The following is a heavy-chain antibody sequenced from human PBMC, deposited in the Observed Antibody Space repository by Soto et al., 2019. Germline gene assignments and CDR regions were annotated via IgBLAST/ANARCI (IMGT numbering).Heavy chain of an antibody. V-gene: IGHV3-30*03. D-gene: IGHD3-16*01. J-gene: IGHJ2*01. Sequence: PGGSLRLSCGAPGVTFKDYGMHWVRQAPGKGLEWVAVISYDGKQTYYADSVKGRFTISKDKSKRTLFLQMNSLRVDDTAVYYCARDGWGSNWYLDLWGRGTLVTVSS. CDR1: GVTFKDYG. CDR3: ARDGWGSNWYLDL. CDR2: ISYDGKQT.